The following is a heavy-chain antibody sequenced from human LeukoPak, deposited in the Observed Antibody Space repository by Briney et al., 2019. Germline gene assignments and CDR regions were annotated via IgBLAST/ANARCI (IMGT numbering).Heavy chain of an antibody. D-gene: IGHD4-11*01. Sequence: GGSLRLFCAASGFTFSTYYMSWVRQAPGKGLEWVANIKQDGSDKSYVDSVKGRFTISRDNAKNSLYLQMNSLRAEDTAVYYCARKESNYVTHFDYWGQGTLVTVSS. CDR2: IKQDGSDK. V-gene: IGHV3-7*01. CDR1: GFTFSTYY. CDR3: ARKESNYVTHFDY. J-gene: IGHJ4*02.